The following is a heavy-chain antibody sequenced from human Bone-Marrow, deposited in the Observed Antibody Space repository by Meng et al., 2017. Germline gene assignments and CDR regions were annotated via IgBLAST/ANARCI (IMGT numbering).Heavy chain of an antibody. D-gene: IGHD6-13*01. Sequence: GESLKISCVVSGFSFTDAWMSWVRQAPGKGLEWVGRIESNSDGGTTDYAAPVKGRFTISRDDSKNTLYLQMNSLIIEDTALYFCATGAAAADHWGQGTLVTVSS. J-gene: IGHJ4*02. CDR2: IESNSDGGTT. V-gene: IGHV3-15*04. CDR3: ATGAAAADH. CDR1: GFSFTDAW.